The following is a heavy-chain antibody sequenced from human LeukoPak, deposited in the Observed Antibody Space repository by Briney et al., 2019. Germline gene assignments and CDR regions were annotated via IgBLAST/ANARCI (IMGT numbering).Heavy chain of an antibody. V-gene: IGHV5-51*01. CDR1: GYNFTNYW. D-gene: IGHD3-22*01. Sequence: GESLKISCKGSGYNFTNYWIGWVRQMPGKGLEWMGIIYPGDSDTRYSPSFQGQVTISADKSISTAYLQWSSLKASDTAMYYCARLSPTYYYDSSGSSGAFDIWGQGTMVTVSS. J-gene: IGHJ3*02. CDR2: IYPGDSDT. CDR3: ARLSPTYYYDSSGSSGAFDI.